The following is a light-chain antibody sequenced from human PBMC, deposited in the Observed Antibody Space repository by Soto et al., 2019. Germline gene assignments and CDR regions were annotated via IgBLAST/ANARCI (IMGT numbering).Light chain of an antibody. V-gene: IGKV3-20*01. CDR3: QQYGSSSIT. Sequence: VLTQSPGTLSLSPGERTTLSCWASQSVSGNYLAWYQHKAGQAPRLLIYGASSRATGIPDRFSGSGSGTDFTLTISRLEPEDFAVYYCQQYGSSSITFGQGTRLEIK. CDR1: QSVSGNY. J-gene: IGKJ5*01. CDR2: GAS.